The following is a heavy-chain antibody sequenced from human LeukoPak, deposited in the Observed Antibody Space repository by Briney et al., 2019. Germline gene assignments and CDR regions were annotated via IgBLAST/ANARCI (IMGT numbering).Heavy chain of an antibody. CDR2: INPNSAGT. V-gene: IGHV1-2*02. CDR3: ARGGVVVVAANDAFDI. CDR1: GYTFTGYY. Sequence: ASVKVSCKASGYTFTGYYMHWVRQAPGQGLEWMGWINPNSAGTNYAQKFQGRVTMTRDTSISTAYMELSRLRSDDTAVYYCARGGVVVVAANDAFDIWGQGTMVTVSS. D-gene: IGHD2-15*01. J-gene: IGHJ3*02.